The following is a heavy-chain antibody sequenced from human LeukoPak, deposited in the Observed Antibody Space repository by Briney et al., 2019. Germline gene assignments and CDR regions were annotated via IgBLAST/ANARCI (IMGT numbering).Heavy chain of an antibody. CDR2: IYYSGST. J-gene: IGHJ4*02. CDR3: ARHADIVVVPAAIFLDY. V-gene: IGHV4-59*08. D-gene: IGHD2-2*02. Sequence: IYYSGSTNYNPSLKSRVTISVDTSKNQFSLKLSSVTAADTAVYYCARHADIVVVPAAIFLDYWGQGTLVTVS.